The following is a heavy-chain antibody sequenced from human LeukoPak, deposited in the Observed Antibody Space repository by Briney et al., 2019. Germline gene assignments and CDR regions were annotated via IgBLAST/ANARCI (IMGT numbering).Heavy chain of an antibody. CDR2: INWNGGST. CDR3: ARWGNPKIADY. Sequence: PGGSLRLSCAASGFTFDDYGMSWVRQAPGKGLEWVSGINWNGGSTGYADSVKGRFTISRDNSKDTLFLQMNSLRVEDTAVYYCARWGNPKIADYWGQGILVTVSS. CDR1: GFTFDDYG. D-gene: IGHD2-21*01. J-gene: IGHJ4*02. V-gene: IGHV3-20*04.